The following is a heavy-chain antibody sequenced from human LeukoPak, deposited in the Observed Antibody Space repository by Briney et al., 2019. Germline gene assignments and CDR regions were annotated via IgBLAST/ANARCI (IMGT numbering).Heavy chain of an antibody. CDR3: ARGAHYYDSSGYYTAEYFQH. CDR2: IIPIFGTA. Sequence: SVKVSCXASGGTFSSYAISWVRQAPGQGLEWMGGIIPIFGTANYAQKFQGRVTITADESTSTAYMELSSLRSEDTAVYYCARGAHYYDSSGYYTAEYFQHWGQGTLVTVSS. J-gene: IGHJ1*01. CDR1: GGTFSSYA. D-gene: IGHD3-22*01. V-gene: IGHV1-69*13.